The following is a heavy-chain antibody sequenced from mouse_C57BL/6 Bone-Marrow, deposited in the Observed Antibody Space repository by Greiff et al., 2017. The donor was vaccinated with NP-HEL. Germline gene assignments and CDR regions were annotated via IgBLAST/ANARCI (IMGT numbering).Heavy chain of an antibody. CDR1: GYTFTDYY. CDR2: INPYNGGT. D-gene: IGHD1-1*01. CDR3: ANGDYGSSYNY. J-gene: IGHJ2*01. Sequence: VQLQQSGPVLVKPGASVKMSCKASGYTFTDYYMNWVKQSHGKSLEWIGVINPYNGGTSYNQKFKGKATLTVDKSSSTAYMELNSLTSEDSAVYYCANGDYGSSYNYWGQGTTLTVSS. V-gene: IGHV1-19*01.